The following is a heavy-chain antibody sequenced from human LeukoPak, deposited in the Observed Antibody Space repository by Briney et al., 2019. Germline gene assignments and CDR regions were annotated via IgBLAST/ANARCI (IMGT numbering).Heavy chain of an antibody. V-gene: IGHV4-59*01. CDR1: GGSISSYY. Sequence: SETLSLTCTVSGGSISSYYWSWIRQPPGKGLEWIGDIYYSGSTNYNPSLKSRVTISVDTSKNQFSLKLSSVTAADTAVYYCARGGRDCSSTSCYYYYYYGMDVWGQGTTVTVSS. CDR2: IYYSGST. D-gene: IGHD2-2*01. CDR3: ARGGRDCSSTSCYYYYYYGMDV. J-gene: IGHJ6*02.